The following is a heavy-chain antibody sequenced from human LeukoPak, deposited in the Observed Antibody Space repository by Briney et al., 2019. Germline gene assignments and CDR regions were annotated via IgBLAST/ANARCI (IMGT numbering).Heavy chain of an antibody. CDR2: LNSDGSST. D-gene: IGHD4-11*01. Sequence: GGSLRLSCAASGFTFSSYWMHWVRHAPGKGLVWVSRLNSDGSSTIYADSVKGRFTISRDNAKNTLYLQMNSLRAEDTAVYYCARPTTPFYYYYYMDVWGKGTTVTVSS. J-gene: IGHJ6*03. CDR3: ARPTTPFYYYYYMDV. CDR1: GFTFSSYW. V-gene: IGHV3-74*01.